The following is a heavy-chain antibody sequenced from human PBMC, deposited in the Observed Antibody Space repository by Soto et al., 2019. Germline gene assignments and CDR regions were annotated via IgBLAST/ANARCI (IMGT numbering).Heavy chain of an antibody. V-gene: IGHV3-11*01. CDR2: ISRSDNTI. Sequence: QVQLVESGGGLVKPGGSLRLSCAXSGFXXSDYYMSWIRQAPGKGLECISYISRSDNTIYYADSVKGRFTISRDNAKNSLYLQMNSLRAEDTAVYYCARGHQYFHPWGQGTLVTVSS. CDR1: GFXXSDYY. CDR3: ARGHQYFHP. D-gene: IGHD2-2*01. J-gene: IGHJ1*01.